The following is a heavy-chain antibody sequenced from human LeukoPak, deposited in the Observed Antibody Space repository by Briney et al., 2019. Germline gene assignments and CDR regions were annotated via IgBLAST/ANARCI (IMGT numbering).Heavy chain of an antibody. CDR3: AKDLGRTGHNNWFDP. J-gene: IGHJ5*02. V-gene: IGHV3-23*01. Sequence: PGGSLRLSCAASGFTFSSYAMSWVRQAPGKGLEWVSAISGCGGSTYYADSVKGRFTISRDNSKNTLYLQMNSLRAEDTAVYYCAKDLGRTGHNNWFDPWGQGTLVTVSS. CDR1: GFTFSSYA. CDR2: ISGCGGST. D-gene: IGHD7-27*01.